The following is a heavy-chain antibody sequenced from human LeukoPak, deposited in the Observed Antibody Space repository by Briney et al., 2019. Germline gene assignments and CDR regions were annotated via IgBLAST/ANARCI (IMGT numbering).Heavy chain of an antibody. CDR3: AKRYYYGSGSYSLFDY. V-gene: IGHV3-23*01. CDR1: GFTFSNYA. Sequence: GGSLRLSCAASGFTFSNYAMSWVRQAPGKGLEWVSAISGSGARTSYADSVKGRFTISRDNSKSTLYLQMNSLRAEDTAIYYCAKRYYYGSGSYSLFDYWGQGTLVTVSS. CDR2: ISGSGART. J-gene: IGHJ4*02. D-gene: IGHD3-10*01.